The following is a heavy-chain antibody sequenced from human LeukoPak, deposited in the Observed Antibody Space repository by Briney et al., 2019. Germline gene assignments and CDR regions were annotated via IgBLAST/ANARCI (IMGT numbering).Heavy chain of an antibody. CDR3: ARDPYSGSYWNYYYYYMDV. Sequence: PGGSLRLSCAASGFNFYSYNMTWVPQAPGKGLEGVSSITSSSTYIYYADSVKGRFTISRDKARNSLYLQMNSLRAEDTAVYYCARDPYSGSYWNYYYYYMDVWGKGTTVTISS. CDR1: GFNFYSYN. J-gene: IGHJ6*03. CDR2: ITSSSTYI. V-gene: IGHV3-21*01. D-gene: IGHD1-26*01.